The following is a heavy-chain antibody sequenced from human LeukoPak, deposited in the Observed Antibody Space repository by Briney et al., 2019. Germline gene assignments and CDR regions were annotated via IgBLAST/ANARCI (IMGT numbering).Heavy chain of an antibody. D-gene: IGHD1-26*01. CDR1: GGSISSYY. V-gene: IGHV4-4*07. CDR3: ARNGGSGSYYDGSFDY. J-gene: IGHJ4*02. Sequence: PSETLSLTCTVSGGSISSYYWSWIRQSPGKGLEWIGRIHTSGSTNYNPSLKSRVTMSVDTSKNQFSLKLSSVTAADTAVYYCARNGGSGSYYDGSFDYWGQGTLVTVSS. CDR2: IHTSGST.